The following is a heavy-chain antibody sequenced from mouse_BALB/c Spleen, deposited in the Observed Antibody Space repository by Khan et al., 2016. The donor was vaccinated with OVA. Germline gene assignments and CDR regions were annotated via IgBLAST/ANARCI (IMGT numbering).Heavy chain of an antibody. D-gene: IGHD2-3*01. V-gene: IGHV9-3*02. J-gene: IGHJ4*01. CDR2: INTNTGEP. CDR3: AISRWLLPAMDY. Sequence: QIQLVQSGPELKKPGETVKISCKASGYTFTKNGMNWVKQAPGKGLKWMGWINTNTGEPTYAEEFKGRFAFSLETSASTAYLQINNLKNEDTGTYFCAISRWLLPAMDYWGQGTSVTVSS. CDR1: GYTFTKNG.